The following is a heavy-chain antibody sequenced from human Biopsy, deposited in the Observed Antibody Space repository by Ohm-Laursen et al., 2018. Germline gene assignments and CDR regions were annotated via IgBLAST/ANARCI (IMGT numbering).Heavy chain of an antibody. Sequence: GSLRLSCTASGFPVSDYYMSWIRQAPGRGLEWVSDINSSGSTKYHAESVKGRFTITRDNAMNSVYLQMSSLRGEDPAVYYCARAVGIAAAPIDYWGQGTLVTVSS. V-gene: IGHV3-11*01. CDR3: ARAVGIAAAPIDY. J-gene: IGHJ4*02. D-gene: IGHD2-15*01. CDR2: INSSGSTK. CDR1: GFPVSDYY.